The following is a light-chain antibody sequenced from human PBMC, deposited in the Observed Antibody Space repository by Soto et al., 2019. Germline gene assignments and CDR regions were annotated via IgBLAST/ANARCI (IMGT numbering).Light chain of an antibody. CDR2: KAS. Sequence: DIQLTQSPSTLSASVGDRVTITCWASQSISTWLAWYQQKPGKAPNLLIYKASTLESGVPSRFSGSGSGTEFTLTISSLQPDDFATYYCQQYNSFSAYSFGQGTKLEIK. V-gene: IGKV1-5*03. J-gene: IGKJ2*03. CDR1: QSISTW. CDR3: QQYNSFSAYS.